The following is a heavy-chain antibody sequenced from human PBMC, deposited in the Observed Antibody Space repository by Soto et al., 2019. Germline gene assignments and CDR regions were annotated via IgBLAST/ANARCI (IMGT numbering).Heavy chain of an antibody. Sequence: ASVKVSCKASGYTFTSYAMHWVRQAPGQRLEWMGWINAGNGNTKYSQKFQGRVTITRDTSASTAYMELSSLRSEDTAVYYCARSTNTYDSSGHPDYWGQGTLVTVSS. V-gene: IGHV1-3*01. CDR3: ARSTNTYDSSGHPDY. CDR1: GYTFTSYA. D-gene: IGHD3-22*01. CDR2: INAGNGNT. J-gene: IGHJ4*02.